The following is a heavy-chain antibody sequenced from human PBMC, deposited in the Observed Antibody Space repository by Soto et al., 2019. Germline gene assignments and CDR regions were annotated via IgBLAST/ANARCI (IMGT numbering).Heavy chain of an antibody. V-gene: IGHV1-2*04. D-gene: IGHD6-19*01. CDR2: INPNSGDT. J-gene: IGHJ4*02. Sequence: ASVKVSCKASGYIFTGYYMHWVRQAPGQGLEWMGWINPNSGDTNYTQKYQGWVTMTRDTSISTAYMELSRLRSDDTAVYYCATSRISIAVAGETEYYFDYWGQGTPVTVSS. CDR1: GYIFTGYY. CDR3: ATSRISIAVAGETEYYFDY.